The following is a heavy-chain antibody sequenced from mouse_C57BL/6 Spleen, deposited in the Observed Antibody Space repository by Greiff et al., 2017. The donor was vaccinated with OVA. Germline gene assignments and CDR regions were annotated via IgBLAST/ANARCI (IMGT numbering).Heavy chain of an antibody. CDR3: ARGSSGAYYFDY. CDR2: INPSNGGT. CDR1: GYTFPSYW. J-gene: IGHJ2*01. D-gene: IGHD3-2*02. Sequence: QVQLQQPGTELVKPGASVKLSCKASGYTFPSYWMHWVKQRPGPGLAWIGNINPSNGGTNYNEKFKSKATLTVDKSSSTAYMQLSSLTSEDSAVYYCARGSSGAYYFDYWGQGTTLTVSS. V-gene: IGHV1-53*01.